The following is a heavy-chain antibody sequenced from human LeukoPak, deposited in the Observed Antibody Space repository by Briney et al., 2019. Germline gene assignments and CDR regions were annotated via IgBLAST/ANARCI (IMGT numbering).Heavy chain of an antibody. J-gene: IGHJ5*02. CDR1: GYTFTGYY. V-gene: IGHV1-2*04. CDR3: AAERPFLEWLRNWFDP. Sequence: ASVKVPCKASGYTFTGYYMHWVRQAPGQGLEWMGWINPNSGGTNYAQKFQGWVTMTRDTSISTAYMELSRLRSDDTAVYYCAAERPFLEWLRNWFDPWGQGTPVTVSS. D-gene: IGHD3-3*01. CDR2: INPNSGGT.